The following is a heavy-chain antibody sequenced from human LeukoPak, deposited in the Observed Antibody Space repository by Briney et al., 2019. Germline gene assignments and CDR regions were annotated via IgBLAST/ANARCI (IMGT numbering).Heavy chain of an antibody. V-gene: IGHV1-46*01. CDR3: AGATGFGVVINWFDP. D-gene: IGHD3-3*01. CDR2: INPSGGST. Sequence: ASVKVSCKASGYTFTSYYIHWVRQAPGQGLEWLGVINPSGGSTSYAQKFQGRVTITTDESTSTAYMELSSLRSEDTAVYYCAGATGFGVVINWFDPWGQGTLVTVSS. CDR1: GYTFTSYY. J-gene: IGHJ5*02.